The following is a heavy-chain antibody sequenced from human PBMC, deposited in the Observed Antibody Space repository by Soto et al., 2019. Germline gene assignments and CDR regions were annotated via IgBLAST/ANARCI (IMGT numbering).Heavy chain of an antibody. CDR3: ARDRIAAAGTRNWFDP. CDR2: INAGNGNT. J-gene: IGHJ5*02. D-gene: IGHD6-13*01. Sequence: QVHLVQSGAEVKKPGASVEVSCKASGYTFTSYAMHWVRQAPGQRLEWMGWINAGNGNTKYSQKFQDRVTITRDTSASTAYMELSSLRSEDTAVYYCARDRIAAAGTRNWFDPWGQGTLVTVSS. V-gene: IGHV1-3*01. CDR1: GYTFTSYA.